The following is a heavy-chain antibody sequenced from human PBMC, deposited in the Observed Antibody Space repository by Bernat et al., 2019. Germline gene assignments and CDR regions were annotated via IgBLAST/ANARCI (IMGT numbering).Heavy chain of an antibody. V-gene: IGHV3-30*04. D-gene: IGHD6-25*01. CDR2: VSYDGRNK. CDR1: GFTFSDYS. CDR3: VRDGAALYYYHGMDV. J-gene: IGHJ6*02. Sequence: VQLVESGGGVVQPGRSLRLSCVASGFTFSDYSFHWVRQAPGKGLEWVAVVSYDGRNKYYAGSVQARFIISRDDSENTLYLQMDSLKSEDTAVYYCVRDGAALYYYHGMDVWGRGTTVTVSS.